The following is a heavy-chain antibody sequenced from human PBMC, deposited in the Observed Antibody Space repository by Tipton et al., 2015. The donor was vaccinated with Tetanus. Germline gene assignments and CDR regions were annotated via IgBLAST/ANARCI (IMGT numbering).Heavy chain of an antibody. D-gene: IGHD6-13*01. CDR3: ARDPGIASAGLWFDP. J-gene: IGHJ5*02. CDR1: GASISSSRRFD. V-gene: IGHV4-39*07. Sequence: TLSLTCTVSGASISSSRRFDCGWIRQPPGKGLEWIGTISYSGSTSYSPSLKSRVTMSVDTSKNQISLNLSSVTAADTAVYYCARDPGIASAGLWFDPWGQGTLVTVSS. CDR2: ISYSGST.